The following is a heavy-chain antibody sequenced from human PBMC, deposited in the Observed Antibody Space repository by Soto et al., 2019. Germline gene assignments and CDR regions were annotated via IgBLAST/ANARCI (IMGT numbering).Heavy chain of an antibody. D-gene: IGHD3-22*01. CDR1: GGSISSSSYY. Sequence: PSETLSLTCTVSGGSISSSSYYWGWTRQPPGKGLEWIGGIYYSGSTYYNPSLKSRVTISVDTSKNQFSLKLSSVTAADTAVYYCARQGQLPPLYFLYYYDSSAAPQGAFDIWGQGTMVTVSS. CDR2: IYYSGST. J-gene: IGHJ3*02. V-gene: IGHV4-39*01. CDR3: ARQGQLPPLYFLYYYDSSAAPQGAFDI.